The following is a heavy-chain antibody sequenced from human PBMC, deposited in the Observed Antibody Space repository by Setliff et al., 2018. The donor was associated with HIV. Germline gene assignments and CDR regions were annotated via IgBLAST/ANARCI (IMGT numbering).Heavy chain of an antibody. CDR1: GFTFSSYW. J-gene: IGHJ4*02. D-gene: IGHD6-19*01. CDR3: ARDQTSGWYRVADY. Sequence: PGGSLRLSCAASGFTFSSYWMSWVRQAPGKGLEWVSSISSSSSYIYYADSVKGRFSISRDNAKNSLYLQMNSLRADDTAVYYCARDQTSGWYRVADYWGQGTLVTVSS. CDR2: ISSSSSYI. V-gene: IGHV3-21*04.